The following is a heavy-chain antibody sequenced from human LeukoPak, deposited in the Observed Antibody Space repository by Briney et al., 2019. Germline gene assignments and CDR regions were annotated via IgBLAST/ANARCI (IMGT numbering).Heavy chain of an antibody. J-gene: IGHJ3*02. V-gene: IGHV1-69*05. CDR2: IIPIFGTA. D-gene: IGHD3-22*01. CDR1: GGTFSSYA. Sequence: SVKVSCKASGGTFSSYAISWVRQAPGQGLEWMGRIIPIFGTANYAQKFQGRVTITTDESTSTAYMELSSLRFEDTAVYYCARSHRITMIVVGQTNAFDIWGQGTMVTVSS. CDR3: ARSHRITMIVVGQTNAFDI.